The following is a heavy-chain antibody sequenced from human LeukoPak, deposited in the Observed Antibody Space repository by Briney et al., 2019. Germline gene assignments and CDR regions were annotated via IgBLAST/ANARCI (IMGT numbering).Heavy chain of an antibody. CDR1: GFTFSSYG. CDR2: ISYDGSNK. CDR3: ARTVGSGSFDY. V-gene: IGHV3-30*03. J-gene: IGHJ4*02. Sequence: PGGSLRLSCAASGFTFSSYGMHWVRQAPGKGLEWVAVISYDGSNKYYADSVKGRFTISRDNSKNSLYLQMNSLRAEDTAVYYCARTVGSGSFDYWGQGTLVTVSS. D-gene: IGHD3-10*01.